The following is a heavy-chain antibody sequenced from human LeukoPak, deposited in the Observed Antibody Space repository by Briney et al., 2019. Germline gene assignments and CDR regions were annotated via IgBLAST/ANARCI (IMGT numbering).Heavy chain of an antibody. D-gene: IGHD3-10*01. CDR2: IYTSGST. Sequence: PSETLSLTCTVSGGSISSGSYYWSWIRQPAGKGLEWIGRIYTSGSTNYNPSLKSRVTISVNTSKNQFSLKLSSVTAADTAVYYCARDEGSGSYDNWFDPWGQGTLVTVSS. CDR1: GGSISSGSYY. CDR3: ARDEGSGSYDNWFDP. V-gene: IGHV4-61*02. J-gene: IGHJ5*02.